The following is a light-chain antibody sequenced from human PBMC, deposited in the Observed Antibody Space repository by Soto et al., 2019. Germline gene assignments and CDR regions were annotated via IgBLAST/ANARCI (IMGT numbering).Light chain of an antibody. CDR1: QSVSSSY. J-gene: IGKJ1*01. Sequence: EIWLTQSPGTLSLSPGERATLSCRASQSVSSSYLAWYQQKPGQAPRLLIYGASSRATGIPDRFSGSGSATDFTLTISRLEPEDFAVYYCQEYGTSRTFGQVTKVEIK. CDR2: GAS. CDR3: QEYGTSRT. V-gene: IGKV3-20*01.